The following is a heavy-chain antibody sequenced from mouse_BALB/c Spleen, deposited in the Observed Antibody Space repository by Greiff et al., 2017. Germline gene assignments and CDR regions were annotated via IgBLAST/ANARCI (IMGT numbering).Heavy chain of an antibody. D-gene: IGHD2-2*01. Sequence: QVQLQQSGPGLVQPSQTLSITCTASGFSLTSYGVHWVRQSPGKGLEWLGVIWSGGSTDYYAAFISRLSISKDNSKSQVFFKMNSLQANDTAIYCCTRTMDTTGWYIDDWGAGTSVTVSS. CDR3: TRTMDTTGWYIDD. CDR1: GFSLTSYG. V-gene: IGHV2-2*02. J-gene: IGHJ1*01. CDR2: IWSGGST.